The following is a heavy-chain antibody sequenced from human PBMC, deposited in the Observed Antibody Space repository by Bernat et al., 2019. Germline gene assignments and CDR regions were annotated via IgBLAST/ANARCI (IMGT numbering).Heavy chain of an antibody. D-gene: IGHD3-10*01. V-gene: IGHV1-24*01. J-gene: IGHJ2*01. CDR2: FEPEDGET. CDR1: GYTLTELS. CDR3: ATGPMITMVRGAPNWYFDL. Sequence: QVQLVQSGAEVKKPGASVKVSCKVSGYTLTELSMHWVRQAPGKGLEWMGGFEPEDGETIYAQKFQGRVTMTEDTSTDTAYMELSSLRSEDTAVYYCATGPMITMVRGAPNWYFDLWGRGTLVTVSS.